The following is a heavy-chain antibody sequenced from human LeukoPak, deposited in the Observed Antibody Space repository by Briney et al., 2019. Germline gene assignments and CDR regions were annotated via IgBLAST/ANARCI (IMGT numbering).Heavy chain of an antibody. CDR2: INHSGST. Sequence: NTSETLSLTCAVYAGSFSGYYWSWIRQPPGKGLEWIGEINHSGSTNYNPSLKSRVTISEDTSKNQFSLKLSSVTAAHTAVYYWVRSWSGYYPIDGWSEATLVTV. CDR3: VRSWSGYYPIDG. V-gene: IGHV4-34*01. D-gene: IGHD3-3*01. CDR1: AGSFSGYY. J-gene: IGHJ4*02.